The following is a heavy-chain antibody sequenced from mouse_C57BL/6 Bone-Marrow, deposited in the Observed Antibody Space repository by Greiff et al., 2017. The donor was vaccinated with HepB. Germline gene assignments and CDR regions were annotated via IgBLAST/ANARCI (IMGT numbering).Heavy chain of an antibody. CDR1: GYAFTNYL. CDR3: ARRDHYGSRYFDY. CDR2: INPGSGGT. D-gene: IGHD1-1*01. J-gene: IGHJ2*01. V-gene: IGHV1-54*01. Sequence: VQLQESGAELVRPGTSVKVSCKASGYAFTNYLIEWVKQRPGQGLEWIGVINPGSGGTNYNEKFKGKATLTADKSSSTAYMQLSSLTSEDSAVYFCARRDHYGSRYFDYWGQGTTLTVSS.